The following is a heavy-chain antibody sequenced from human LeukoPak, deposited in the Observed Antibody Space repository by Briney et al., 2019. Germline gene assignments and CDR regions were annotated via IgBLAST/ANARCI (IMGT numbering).Heavy chain of an antibody. CDR2: ISSSSSYI. CDR3: ARDLRGGFDP. CDR1: GFTFSSYS. Sequence: GGSLRLSCAASGFTFSSYSMNWVRQAPGKGLEWVSSISSSSSYIYYAGSVKGRFTISRDNAKNSLYLQMNSLRAEDTAVYYCARDLRGGFDPWGQGTLVTVSS. J-gene: IGHJ5*02. V-gene: IGHV3-21*01.